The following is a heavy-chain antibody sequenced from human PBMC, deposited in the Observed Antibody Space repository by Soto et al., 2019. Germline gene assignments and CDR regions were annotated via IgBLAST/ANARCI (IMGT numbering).Heavy chain of an antibody. D-gene: IGHD3-10*01. CDR2: ISYDGSNK. V-gene: IGHV3-30*18. CDR1: GFTVSTYG. CDR3: AKGFSDSVIDY. J-gene: IGHJ4*02. Sequence: QVRLVESGGGVVQPGRSLRLSCAASGFTVSTYGMHWVRQAPGKGLDWVAVISYDGSNKYYADSVKGRFTISSDNSKNALYLQMSSLRAEDTAVYYCAKGFSDSVIDYWGQGTLVTVSS.